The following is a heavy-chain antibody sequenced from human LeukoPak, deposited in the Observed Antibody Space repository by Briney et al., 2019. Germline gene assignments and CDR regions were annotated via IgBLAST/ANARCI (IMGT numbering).Heavy chain of an antibody. CDR2: ISGDGGST. Sequence: QPGGSLRLSGAASGFTFDDYGMHWVRHAPGKGLEWVTPISGDGGSTYYADSVKGRFTISRDNSKNSLYLQMNSLRTEDTALYYCARRYEAAAGTDYWGQGTLVTVSS. V-gene: IGHV3-43*02. CDR3: ARRYEAAAGTDY. CDR1: GFTFDDYG. D-gene: IGHD6-13*01. J-gene: IGHJ4*02.